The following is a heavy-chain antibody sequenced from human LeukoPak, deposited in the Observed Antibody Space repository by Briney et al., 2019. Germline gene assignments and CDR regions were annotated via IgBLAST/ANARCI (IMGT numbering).Heavy chain of an antibody. D-gene: IGHD2-2*01. J-gene: IGHJ6*03. CDR1: GFTFSSYS. Sequence: GGSLSLSCAASGFTFSSYSMNWIRQAPGKGLEWVSSISRSSSNIYYADAVKGRFTISRDNAKNSLYLQMNSLRAEDTAVYYCAREYCSSTSCYFSYYYYYYMDVWGKGTTVTVSS. V-gene: IGHV3-21*01. CDR3: AREYCSSTSCYFSYYYYYYMDV. CDR2: ISRSSSNI.